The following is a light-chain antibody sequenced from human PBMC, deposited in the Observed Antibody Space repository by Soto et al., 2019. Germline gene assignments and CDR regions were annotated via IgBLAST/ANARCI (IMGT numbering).Light chain of an antibody. CDR3: QQSYSTPRT. CDR2: DAT. CDR1: QTIGAN. J-gene: IGKJ1*01. Sequence: DIQMTHSPSSLSASVCDSVTITFRASQTIGANLNWYRQKPGKAPTLLIYDATTLQSGVPSRFSGSGSGTDFTLTISSLQPEDFATYYCQQSYSTPRTFGQGTKVDI. V-gene: IGKV1-39*01.